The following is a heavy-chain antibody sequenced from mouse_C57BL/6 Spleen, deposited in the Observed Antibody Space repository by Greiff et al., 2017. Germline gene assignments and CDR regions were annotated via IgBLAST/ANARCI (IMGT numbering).Heavy chain of an antibody. D-gene: IGHD1-1*01. CDR1: GFTFSNYW. CDR2: IRLKSDNYAT. V-gene: IGHV6-3*01. CDR3: TADASYGPYFDV. J-gene: IGHJ1*03. Sequence: EVKVEESGGGLVQPGGSMKLSCVASGFTFSNYWMNWVRQSPEKGLEWVAQIRLKSDNYATHYAESVKGRFTISRDDSKSSVYLQMNNLRAEDTGIYYCTADASYGPYFDVWGTGTTVTVSS.